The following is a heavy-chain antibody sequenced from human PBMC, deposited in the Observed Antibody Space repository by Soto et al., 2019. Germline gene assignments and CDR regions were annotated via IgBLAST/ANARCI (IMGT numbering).Heavy chain of an antibody. CDR2: ITGSGGIT. CDR3: AKHTTFYYDRTVPGDYFDF. J-gene: IGHJ4*02. V-gene: IGHV3-23*01. Sequence: GGSLRLSCAASGFTFSSNAMSWVRQAPGKGLEWVSGITGSGGITDYADSVKGRFTISRDHSRNTLYLQMNYLRLEDTAVYFCAKHTTFYYDRTVPGDYFDFWGQGTLVTVSS. D-gene: IGHD3-22*01. CDR1: GFTFSSNA.